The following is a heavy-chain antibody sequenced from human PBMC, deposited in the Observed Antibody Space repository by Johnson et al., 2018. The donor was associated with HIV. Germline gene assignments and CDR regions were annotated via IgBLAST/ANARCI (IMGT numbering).Heavy chain of an antibody. CDR3: VRDRRGGAFDI. J-gene: IGHJ3*02. CDR2: IGSAGDT. V-gene: IGHV3-13*01. Sequence: VQLVESGGGLVQPGGSLRLSCAASGFTFRNYDMHWVRPATVKSLEWVSAIGSAGDTYYSGSVKGRFTISRESAKNSLYLQMNSLRAGATAVYYCVRDRRGGAFDIWGQGTMVTVSS. D-gene: IGHD3-16*01. CDR1: GFTFRNYD.